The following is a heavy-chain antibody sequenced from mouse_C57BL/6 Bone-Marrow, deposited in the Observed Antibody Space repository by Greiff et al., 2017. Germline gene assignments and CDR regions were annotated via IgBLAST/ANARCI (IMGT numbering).Heavy chain of an antibody. CDR2: IDPSDSYT. Sequence: QVQLQQPGAELVMPGASVKLSCKASGYTFTSYWMHWVKQRPGQGLEWIGEIDPSDSYTNYNQKFKGKSTLTVDKSSSTAYMQLSSLTSEDSAVYYGAREGLYDDPDYWGQGTTLTVSS. CDR3: AREGLYDDPDY. D-gene: IGHD2-3*01. CDR1: GYTFTSYW. J-gene: IGHJ2*01. V-gene: IGHV1-69*01.